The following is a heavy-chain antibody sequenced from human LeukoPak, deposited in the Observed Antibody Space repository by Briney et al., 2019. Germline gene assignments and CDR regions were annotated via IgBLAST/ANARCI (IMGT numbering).Heavy chain of an antibody. Sequence: PGGSLRLSCAASGFTFSNSAMHWVRQAPGRGLEWMIFISYDGNDKYYADTATGRFTISRDNSKNRLCLEMSGLGLQDTSVYYFTEERDRDGYFRYWGQGTLVPGSS. D-gene: IGHD2-8*01. CDR3: TEERDRDGYFRY. V-gene: IGHV3-30-3*02. CDR2: ISYDGNDK. J-gene: IGHJ4*02. CDR1: GFTFSNSA.